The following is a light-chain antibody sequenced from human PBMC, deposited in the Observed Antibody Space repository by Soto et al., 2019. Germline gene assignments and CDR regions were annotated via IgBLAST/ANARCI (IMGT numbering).Light chain of an antibody. Sequence: QSALTQPPSASGSPGQSVTISCTGTSSDVGGYNYVSWYQQHPGKAPKLMIYEVSKRPSGVPDRFSGSESGNTASLTVSGLQAADEADYYCSSYAGSNTFVFGTGTKLTVL. CDR1: SSDVGGYNY. CDR2: EVS. CDR3: SSYAGSNTFV. V-gene: IGLV2-8*01. J-gene: IGLJ1*01.